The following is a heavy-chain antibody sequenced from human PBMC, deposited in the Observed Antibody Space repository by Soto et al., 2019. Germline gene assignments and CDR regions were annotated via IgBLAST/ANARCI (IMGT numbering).Heavy chain of an antibody. CDR2: IYHSGST. D-gene: IGHD3-9*01. CDR1: GGSISSGGYS. Sequence: SETLSLTCAVSGGSISSGGYSWSWIRQPPGKGLEWIGYIYHSGSTYYNPSLKSRVTISVDTSKNQFSLKLSSVTAADTAVYYCARGNDILTGYYNPVYWGQGTLVTVSS. J-gene: IGHJ4*02. CDR3: ARGNDILTGYYNPVY. V-gene: IGHV4-30-2*01.